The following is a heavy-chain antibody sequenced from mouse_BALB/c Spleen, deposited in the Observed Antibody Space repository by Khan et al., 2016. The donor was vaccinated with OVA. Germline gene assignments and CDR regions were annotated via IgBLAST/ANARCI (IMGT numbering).Heavy chain of an antibody. CDR3: ARDGYSPWFAY. CDR1: GFNIKDYY. D-gene: IGHD2-3*01. Sequence: EVKLEESGAELVRPGALVNLSCKASGFNIKDYYMHWVKQRPEQGLAWIGWLDPEHGNTIYDPKFQGKASITSDTSSNTAYLPLSRLPSEDTAVYYCARDGYSPWFAYWGQGTRVTVSA. CDR2: LDPEHGNT. J-gene: IGHJ3*01. V-gene: IGHV14-1*02.